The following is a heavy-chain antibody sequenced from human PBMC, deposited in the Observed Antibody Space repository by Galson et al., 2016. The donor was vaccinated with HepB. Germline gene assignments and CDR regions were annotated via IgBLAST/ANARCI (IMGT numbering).Heavy chain of an antibody. D-gene: IGHD3/OR15-3a*01. V-gene: IGHV3-23*01. CDR3: AKWNTAARATDLDF. CDR2: IVGSGNNT. J-gene: IGHJ4*02. CDR1: GFPFVTSG. Sequence: SLRLSCAASGFPFVTSGLTWVRQAPGKGLEWVSGIVGSGNNTYYADSVKGRFTISRDKSKNTLSLQMNSLRTEDTAFYYCAKWNTAARATDLDFWGQGSLVTVSS.